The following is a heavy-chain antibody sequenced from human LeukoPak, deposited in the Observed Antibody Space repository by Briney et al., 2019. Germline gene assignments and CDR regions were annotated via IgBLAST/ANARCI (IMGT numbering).Heavy chain of an antibody. D-gene: IGHD1-14*01. J-gene: IGHJ4*02. CDR2: IGTSGINP. CDR1: GFTFNNYA. CDR3: ANDYNELFYFFDY. Sequence: GGSQRLSCAASGFTFNNYAMSWVRQAPGKGLEWVATIGTSGINPSYAVSVQGRFTISRDNSKNTLYLQMSSLRAEDTAVYYCANDYNELFYFFDYWGQGTLVTVSS. V-gene: IGHV3-23*01.